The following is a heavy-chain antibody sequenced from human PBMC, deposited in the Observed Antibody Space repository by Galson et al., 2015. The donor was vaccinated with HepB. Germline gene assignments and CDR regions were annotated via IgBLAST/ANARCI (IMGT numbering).Heavy chain of an antibody. V-gene: IGHV1-18*01. J-gene: IGHJ4*02. CDR2: ISAYNGNT. CDR3: ARVSNWVYYFDY. Sequence: SVKVSCKASGYTFSIYGISWVRQAPGQGLEWMGWISAYNGNTNYAQNLQGRVTMTTDTSTSTAYMELRSLRSDDTAVYYCARVSNWVYYFDYWGQGALVTVSS. CDR1: GYTFSIYG. D-gene: IGHD7-27*01.